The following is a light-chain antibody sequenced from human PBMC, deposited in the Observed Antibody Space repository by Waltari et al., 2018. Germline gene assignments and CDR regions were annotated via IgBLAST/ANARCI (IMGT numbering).Light chain of an antibody. CDR3: HQYYSTPPT. J-gene: IGKJ1*01. CDR1: QSVLSSSDNKNC. V-gene: IGKV4-1*01. CDR2: WAS. Sequence: DIVMTQSPDSLAVSLGERATINCKSSQSVLSSSDNKNCLAWYQQKPGQPPKLLIYWASTRESGVPDRVSGSGSGTDVTLTISSLQAEDVAVYYCHQYYSTPPTFGQGTKVEIK.